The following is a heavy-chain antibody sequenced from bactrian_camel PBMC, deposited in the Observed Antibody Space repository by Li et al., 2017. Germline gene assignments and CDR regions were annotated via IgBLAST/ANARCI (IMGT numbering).Heavy chain of an antibody. CDR2: IDTDGGT. D-gene: IGHD4*01. J-gene: IGHJ4*01. Sequence: HVQLVESGGGEVQAGGSLKLTCVTSSSVYCVGWFRHPPGKREMREAVATIDTDGGTFYAASVKGRFTISKDNARTTLYLQMDSLKPDDTAMYYCAADSAALVLGATEAADFTYWGQGTQVTVS. CDR1: SSVYC. V-gene: IGHV3S53*01. CDR3: AADSAALVLGATEAADFTY.